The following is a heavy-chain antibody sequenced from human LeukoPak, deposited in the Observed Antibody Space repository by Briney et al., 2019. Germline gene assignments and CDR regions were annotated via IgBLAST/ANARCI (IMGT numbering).Heavy chain of an antibody. CDR1: GFTFNSYW. J-gene: IGHJ4*02. CDR3: VRDTLVVGTNGGFDY. CDR2: INQDGSAK. D-gene: IGHD1-26*01. V-gene: IGHV3-7*01. Sequence: GGSLRLSCAASGFTFNSYWMSWVRQAPGKGLEWVANINQDGSAKYYVDSVKGRFTISRDDAKNSLYLQMNSLRAEDTAVYYCVRDTLVVGTNGGFDYWGQGTLVTVSS.